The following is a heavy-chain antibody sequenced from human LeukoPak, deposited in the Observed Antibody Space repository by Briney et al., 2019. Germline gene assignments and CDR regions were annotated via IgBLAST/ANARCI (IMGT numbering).Heavy chain of an antibody. CDR3: ASRSPALDY. Sequence: GRSLRLSCAASGFTFSSYGMHWVRQAPGKGLEWVAVIWYDGSNKYYADSVKGRFTISRDNSKNTLYLQMNSLRADDTAVYYCASRSPALDYWAREPWSPSPQ. CDR2: IWYDGSNK. CDR1: GFTFSSYG. J-gene: IGHJ4*02. D-gene: IGHD2-2*01. V-gene: IGHV3-33*01.